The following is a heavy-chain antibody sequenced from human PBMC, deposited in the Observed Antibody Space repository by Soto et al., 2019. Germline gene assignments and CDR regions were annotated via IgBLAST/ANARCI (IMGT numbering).Heavy chain of an antibody. D-gene: IGHD1-1*01. CDR1: GGSITSSSYY. Sequence: SETLSLTCPVSGGSITSSSYYWGWIRQPPGKGLEWIGSIYYSGSTYYNPSLKSRVTISVDTSKNQFSLKLSSVTAADTAVYYCARTGNGGDYYYYGMDVWGQGTTVT. CDR3: ARTGNGGDYYYYGMDV. J-gene: IGHJ6*02. CDR2: IYYSGST. V-gene: IGHV4-39*01.